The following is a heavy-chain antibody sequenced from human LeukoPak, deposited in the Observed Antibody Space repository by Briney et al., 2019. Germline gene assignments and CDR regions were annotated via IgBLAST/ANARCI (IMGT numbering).Heavy chain of an antibody. D-gene: IGHD3-16*01. CDR2: IYHSGST. Sequence: PSETLSLTCAVSGGSISSGGYSWSWIRQPPGKGLEWIGYIYHSGSTCYNPSLKSRVTISVDRSKNQFSLKLSSVTAADTAVYYCARAAGGAMFSWGQGTLVTVSS. J-gene: IGHJ4*02. V-gene: IGHV4-30-2*01. CDR3: ARAAGGAMFS. CDR1: GGSISSGGYS.